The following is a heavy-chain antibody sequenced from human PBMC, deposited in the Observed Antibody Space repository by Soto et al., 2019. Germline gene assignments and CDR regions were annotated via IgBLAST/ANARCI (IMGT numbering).Heavy chain of an antibody. J-gene: IGHJ4*02. CDR2: IIPILGIA. CDR3: ARGYCSSTSCSSPFHY. V-gene: IGHV1-69*02. Sequence: QVQLVQSGAEVKKPGSSVKVSCKASGGTFSSYTISWVRQAPGQGLEWMGRIIPILGIANYAQKFQGRVTITADKSTSTAYMELSSLRSEDTAVYYCARGYCSSTSCSSPFHYWGQGTLVTVSS. D-gene: IGHD2-2*01. CDR1: GGTFSSYT.